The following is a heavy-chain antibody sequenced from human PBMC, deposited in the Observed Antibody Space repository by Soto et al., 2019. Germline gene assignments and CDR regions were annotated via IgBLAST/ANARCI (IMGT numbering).Heavy chain of an antibody. V-gene: IGHV1-3*01. Sequence: SVKGSCTAAGCTFTSYAIHWLRQGPGQRLEWMGWINAGNGNTKYSQKFQGRVTITRDTSASTAYMELSSLRSEDTAVYYCARAVRSGYYHHFDYWGPGPMVTGS. J-gene: IGHJ4*02. CDR3: ARAVRSGYYHHFDY. CDR1: GCTFTSYA. D-gene: IGHD3-22*01. CDR2: INAGNGNT.